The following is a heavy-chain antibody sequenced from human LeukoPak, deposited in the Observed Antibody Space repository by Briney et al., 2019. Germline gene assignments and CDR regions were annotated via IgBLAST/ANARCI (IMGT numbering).Heavy chain of an antibody. CDR1: GGSFSGYY. CDR3: ARGRGNGMNCYYYYMDV. J-gene: IGHJ6*03. V-gene: IGHV4-34*01. CDR2: INHSGST. D-gene: IGHD1-1*01. Sequence: SETLSLTCAVYGGSFSGYYWSWIRQPPGKGLEWIGEINHSGSTNYNPSLKSRVTISVDTSKNQFSLKLSSVTAADTAVYYCARGRGNGMNCYYYYMDVWGKGTTVTVSS.